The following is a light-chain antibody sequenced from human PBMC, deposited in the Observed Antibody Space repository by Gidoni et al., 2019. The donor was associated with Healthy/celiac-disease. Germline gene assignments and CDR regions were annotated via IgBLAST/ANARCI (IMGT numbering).Light chain of an antibody. V-gene: IGKV1-39*01. J-gene: IGKJ4*01. CDR3: QQSYSTHFT. CDR1: QSISRY. CDR2: ATS. Sequence: DVKLTQSPSSLSASVGDRVTITCSASQSISRYLNCYQQKPGKDPKLLTYATSSLQSGVPSRFSGSGSGTDFTITISSLQPEDFATYYCQQSYSTHFTFGGGTKVEIK.